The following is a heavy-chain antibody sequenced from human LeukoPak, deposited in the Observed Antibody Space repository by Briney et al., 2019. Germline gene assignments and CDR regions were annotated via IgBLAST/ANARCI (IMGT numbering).Heavy chain of an antibody. CDR2: INGDGTQT. CDR3: IRDLRDHDY. J-gene: IGHJ4*02. CDR1: GFTFSTYW. Sequence: GGSLRLSCAASGFTFSTYWMHWVRQPPGKGLVWVSRINGDGTQTNYADSVTRRFTDSRDNAKNTLYLQMNSLRADDTAVYFCIRDLRDHDYWGQGALVTVSS. V-gene: IGHV3-74*01.